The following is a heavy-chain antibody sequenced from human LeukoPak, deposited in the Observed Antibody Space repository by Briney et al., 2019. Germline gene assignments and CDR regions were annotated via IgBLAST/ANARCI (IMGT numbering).Heavy chain of an antibody. CDR1: GYTFTSYG. V-gene: IGHV1-18*01. J-gene: IGHJ4*02. CDR2: ISAYNGNT. Sequence: ASVKASCKASGYTFTSYGISWVRQAPGQGLEWMGWISAYNGNTNYAQKLQGSVTMTTDTSTSTAYMELRSLRSDDTAVYYCARAALYCSSTSCYFDYWGQGTLVTVSS. CDR3: ARAALYCSSTSCYFDY. D-gene: IGHD2-2*01.